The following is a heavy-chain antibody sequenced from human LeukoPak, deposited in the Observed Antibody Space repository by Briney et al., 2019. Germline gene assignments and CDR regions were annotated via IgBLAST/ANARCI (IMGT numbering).Heavy chain of an antibody. D-gene: IGHD3-22*01. Sequence: QPGGSLRLSCAASGFTFSRYWMHWVRQAPGKGLVWVSRINSDGSSTRYGDSVKGRFTISRDNAKNTLYLRMNSLRAEDTAVYYCARDYYDSSGYYGWGQGTLVTVSS. CDR1: GFTFSRYW. CDR2: INSDGSST. J-gene: IGHJ4*02. CDR3: ARDYYDSSGYYG. V-gene: IGHV3-74*01.